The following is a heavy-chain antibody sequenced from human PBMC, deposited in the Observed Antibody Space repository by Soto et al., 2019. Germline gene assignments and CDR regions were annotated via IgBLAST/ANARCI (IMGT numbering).Heavy chain of an antibody. CDR2: ISGSGSRS. D-gene: IGHD3-16*01. J-gene: IGHJ4*02. V-gene: IGHV3-23*01. Sequence: EVQLLDSGGGLVQPGGSLRLSCAASGFTFSNCAMTWVRQGPGKGLECVSGISGSGSRSYYADSVKGRFTISRDNSKSTLYLQMNSLRAEDTAVYYCAKAYFVWSSEQPYYFDYWGQGTLVTVSS. CDR3: AKAYFVWSSEQPYYFDY. CDR1: GFTFSNCA.